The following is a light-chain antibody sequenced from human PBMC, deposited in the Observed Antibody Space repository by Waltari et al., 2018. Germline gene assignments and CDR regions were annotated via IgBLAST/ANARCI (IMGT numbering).Light chain of an antibody. CDR3: QQYFDWPLYT. Sequence: EVVMTQSPATLSVSPGQRATLPCRASQSVSSNLAWYPQRPGQAPRLVIYGATTWATGIPARFTGRGSGTEFTLTISSLQSDDSGIYFCQQYFDWPLYTFGQGTKLEIK. CDR1: QSVSSN. V-gene: IGKV3D-15*01. CDR2: GAT. J-gene: IGKJ2*01.